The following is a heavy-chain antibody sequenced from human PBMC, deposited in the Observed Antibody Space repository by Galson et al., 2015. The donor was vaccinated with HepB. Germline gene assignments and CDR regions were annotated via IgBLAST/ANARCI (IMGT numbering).Heavy chain of an antibody. CDR1: GGTFSSYA. V-gene: IGHV1-69*13. CDR2: IIPIFGTA. D-gene: IGHD3-3*01. Sequence: SVKVSCKASGGTFSSYAISWVRQAPGQGLEWMGGIIPIFGTANYAQKFQGRVTITADESTSTAYMELSSLRSEDTAVYYCARDRFLEWFGGGMGVWGQGATVTVSS. CDR3: ARDRFLEWFGGGMGV. J-gene: IGHJ6*02.